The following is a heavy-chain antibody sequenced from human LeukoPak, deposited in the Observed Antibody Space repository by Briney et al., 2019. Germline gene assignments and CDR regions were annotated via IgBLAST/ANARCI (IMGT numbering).Heavy chain of an antibody. CDR1: QYTFTDYA. J-gene: IGHJ5*02. CDR3: ARDRSLDIVVVPAAIGGWFDP. CDR2: IDAGNGKT. V-gene: IGHV1-3*01. Sequence: ASVKVSCKASQYTFTDYAVHWVRQAPGQRLEWMGWIDAGNGKTKYSQSFQGRVTITADESTSTAYMELSSLRSEDTAVYYCARDRSLDIVVVPAAIGGWFDPWGQGTLVTVSS. D-gene: IGHD2-2*01.